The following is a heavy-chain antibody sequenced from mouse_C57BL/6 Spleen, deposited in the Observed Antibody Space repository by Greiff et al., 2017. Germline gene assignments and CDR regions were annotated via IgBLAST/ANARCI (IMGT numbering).Heavy chain of an antibody. CDR3: TRFYINNRVGNAMDY. Sequence: QVQLQQSGAELMKPGASVKLSCKASGYTFTGYWIEWVKQRPGHGLEWIGEILPGSGSTNYNEKFKGKATFTADTSSNTAYMQLSSLTTEDSAIYCCTRFYINNRVGNAMDYWGQGTSVTVSS. CDR2: ILPGSGST. D-gene: IGHD2-5*01. V-gene: IGHV1-9*01. J-gene: IGHJ4*01. CDR1: GYTFTGYW.